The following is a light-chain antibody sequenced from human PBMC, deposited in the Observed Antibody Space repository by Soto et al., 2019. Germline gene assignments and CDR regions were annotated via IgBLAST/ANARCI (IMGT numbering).Light chain of an antibody. J-gene: IGKJ2*01. CDR3: QQRSSRPPMYT. Sequence: EMVLTQSPATLSLSPGERATLSCMASQSVSSYLAWYQQKPGQAPRLLIYDASNRATGIPARFSGSGSGTDFTLTISSLEPEDFAVYYCQQRSSRPPMYTFGQGTKVDIK. CDR1: QSVSSY. V-gene: IGKV3-11*01. CDR2: DAS.